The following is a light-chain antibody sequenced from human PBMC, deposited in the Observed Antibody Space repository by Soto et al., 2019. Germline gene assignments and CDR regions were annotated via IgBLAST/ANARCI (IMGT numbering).Light chain of an antibody. CDR2: DVA. V-gene: IGLV2-11*01. J-gene: IGLJ3*02. Sequence: QSALTQPRSVSGSPGQSVTISCTGTSSDVGNYNYVAWYRQHPGKAPKLMIYDVAQRPSGVPDRFSGSKSGNTAFLTISGLQAEDEADYYCCSYAGSYTWVFGGGTKLTVL. CDR3: CSYAGSYTWV. CDR1: SSDVGNYNY.